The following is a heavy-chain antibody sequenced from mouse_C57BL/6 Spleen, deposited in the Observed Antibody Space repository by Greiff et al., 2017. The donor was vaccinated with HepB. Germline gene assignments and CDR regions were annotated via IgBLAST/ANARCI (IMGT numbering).Heavy chain of an antibody. D-gene: IGHD1-1*01. CDR2: INPSTGGT. CDR3: ARYPYYYGSRGFAY. V-gene: IGHV1-42*01. J-gene: IGHJ3*01. Sequence: EVQLQQSGPELVKPGASVKISCKASGYSFTGYYMNWVKQSPEKSLEWIGEINPSTGGTTYNQKFKAKVTLTVDKSSSTADMQLKNLTKEDSAVYYFARYPYYYGSRGFAYWGQGTLVTVSA. CDR1: GYSFTGYY.